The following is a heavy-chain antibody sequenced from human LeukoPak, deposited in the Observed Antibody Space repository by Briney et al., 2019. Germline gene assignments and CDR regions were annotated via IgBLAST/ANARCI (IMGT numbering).Heavy chain of an antibody. J-gene: IGHJ5*02. Sequence: ASVKVSCKASGYTFTSYGISWVGQAPGQGREGMGWISAYNGNTNYAQKLQGRVTMTTDTSTSTAYMELRSLRSDDTAVYYCARDWARGITMVRGVIIHGGNNWFARWGQGTLVTVSS. V-gene: IGHV1-18*01. D-gene: IGHD3-10*01. CDR1: GYTFTSYG. CDR2: ISAYNGNT. CDR3: ARDWARGITMVRGVIIHGGNNWFAR.